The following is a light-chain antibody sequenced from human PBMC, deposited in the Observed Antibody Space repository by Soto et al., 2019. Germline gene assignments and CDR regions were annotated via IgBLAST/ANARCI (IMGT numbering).Light chain of an antibody. J-gene: IGKJ1*01. CDR1: QDIITKK. CDR3: LQYDTAPRT. V-gene: IGKV3-20*01. CDR2: GAS. Sequence: EIVLTQSTGTLSLSPGERASLSCRAAQDIITKKLAWYQQKPGHTPRLLIYGASNRAPGIPDRFSGSVSGTDFTLTISGVGPEDFAVYYCLQYDTAPRTFGQGTKVDIK.